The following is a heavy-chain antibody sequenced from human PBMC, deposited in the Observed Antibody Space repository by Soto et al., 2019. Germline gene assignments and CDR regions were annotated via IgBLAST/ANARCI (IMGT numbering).Heavy chain of an antibody. D-gene: IGHD2-15*01. CDR1: GFTFSSYW. J-gene: IGHJ6*02. CDR2: INSDGSHT. CDR3: ARDNPTRSPLYGMDV. V-gene: IGHV3-74*01. Sequence: PGGSLRLSCAASGFTFSSYWMYWVRQAPGKGLVWVSRINSDGSHTNYADSVKGRFTISRDNAKNTLYLQMNNLRAEDTAVYYCARDNPTRSPLYGMDVWGQGTTVTVSS.